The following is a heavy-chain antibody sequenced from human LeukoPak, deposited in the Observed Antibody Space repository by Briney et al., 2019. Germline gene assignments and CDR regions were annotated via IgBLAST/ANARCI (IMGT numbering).Heavy chain of an antibody. Sequence: GGSLRLSCAASGFTFSSYSMNWVRQAPGKGLEWISYISGSSSTIYYADSVRGRFTISRDNAGNSLFLQMNGLRAEDTAVYYCARGAYTSSWYQYWGQGTLVTVSS. D-gene: IGHD6-13*01. J-gene: IGHJ1*01. CDR3: ARGAYTSSWYQY. CDR2: ISGSSSTI. CDR1: GFTFSSYS. V-gene: IGHV3-48*01.